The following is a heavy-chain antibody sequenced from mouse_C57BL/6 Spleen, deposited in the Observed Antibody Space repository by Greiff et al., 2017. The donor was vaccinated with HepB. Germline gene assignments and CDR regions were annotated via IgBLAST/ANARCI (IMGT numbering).Heavy chain of an antibody. CDR2: INPNNGGT. CDR1: GYTFTDYY. D-gene: IGHD2-1*01. CDR3: ARRIYYGNYLYYAMDY. Sequence: VQLQQSGPELVKPGASVKISCKASGYTFTDYYMNWVKQSHGKSLEWIGDINPNNGGTSYNQKFKGKATLTVDQSSSTAYMELRSLTSEDSAVYYCARRIYYGNYLYYAMDYWGQGTSVTVSS. J-gene: IGHJ4*01. V-gene: IGHV1-26*01.